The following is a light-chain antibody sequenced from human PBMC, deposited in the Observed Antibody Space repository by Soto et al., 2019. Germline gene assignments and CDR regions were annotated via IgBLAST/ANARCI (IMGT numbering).Light chain of an antibody. V-gene: IGLV2-14*03. CDR2: DVS. Sequence: QSALTQPASVSASPGQSITLSCTGTSSDFGAYNFVSWYQQHPGKAPKLMIYDVSNRPSGISNRFSGSKSGNTDSLTISGLQAEDEADYYCRSYSSRRFVVFGGGTKVTVL. J-gene: IGLJ2*01. CDR3: RSYSSRRFVV. CDR1: SSDFGAYNF.